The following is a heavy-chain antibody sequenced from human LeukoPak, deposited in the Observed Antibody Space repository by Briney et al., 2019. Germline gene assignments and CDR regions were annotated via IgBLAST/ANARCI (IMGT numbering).Heavy chain of an antibody. V-gene: IGHV1-69*04. J-gene: IGHJ4*02. Sequence: SVKVSCKASGGTFSSYAISWVRQAPGQGLEWMGRIIPILGIANYAQKFQGRVTITADKSTSTAYMEPSSLRSEDTAVYYCARWLELPFVTGLEYWGQGTLVTVSS. CDR2: IIPILGIA. CDR3: ARWLELPFVTGLEY. D-gene: IGHD1-7*01. CDR1: GGTFSSYA.